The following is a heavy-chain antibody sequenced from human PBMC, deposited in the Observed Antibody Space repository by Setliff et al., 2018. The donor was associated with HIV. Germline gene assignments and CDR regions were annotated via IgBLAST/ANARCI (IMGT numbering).Heavy chain of an antibody. CDR2: IIPIFGTA. J-gene: IGHJ3*02. Sequence: SVKVSCKASGGTFGSYAISWVRQAPGQGLEWMGGIIPIFGTANYAQKFQGRVTITTDESTSTAYMELSSLRSEDTAVYYCRWGPAAIWDAFDIWGQGTMVTVSS. D-gene: IGHD2-2*01. CDR3: RWGPAAIWDAFDI. V-gene: IGHV1-69*05. CDR1: GGTFGSYA.